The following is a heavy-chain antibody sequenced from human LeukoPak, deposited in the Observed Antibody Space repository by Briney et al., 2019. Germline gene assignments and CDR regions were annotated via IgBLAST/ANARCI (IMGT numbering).Heavy chain of an antibody. D-gene: IGHD6-13*01. CDR1: GFTFSSYG. J-gene: IGHJ4*02. Sequence: PGGSLRLSCAASGFTFSSYGMHWVRQAPGKGLEWVAFIRYDGSNKYYADSVKGRFTISRDNAKNTLYLQMNSLRAEDTAVYYCARSHIAAPAGLDYWGQGTLVTVSS. CDR3: ARSHIAAPAGLDY. V-gene: IGHV3-30*02. CDR2: IRYDGSNK.